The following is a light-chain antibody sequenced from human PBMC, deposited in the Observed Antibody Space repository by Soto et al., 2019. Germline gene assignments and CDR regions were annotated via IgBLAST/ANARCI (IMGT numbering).Light chain of an antibody. CDR1: SSNIGSNT. CDR3: AAWDDSLNGPV. CDR2: SNN. Sequence: QSVLTQPPSASGTPGQRVTISCSGSSSNIGSNTVNWYQQLPGTAPKLLIYSNNQRPSEVPDRFSGSKSGTSASLAISGLQSEDEADYYCAAWDDSLNGPVFGGGTKLTV. V-gene: IGLV1-44*01. J-gene: IGLJ2*01.